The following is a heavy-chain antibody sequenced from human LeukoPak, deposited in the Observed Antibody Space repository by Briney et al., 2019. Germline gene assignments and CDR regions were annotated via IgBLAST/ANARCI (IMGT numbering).Heavy chain of an antibody. D-gene: IGHD5-12*01. Sequence: GGSLRLSCAASGFTFSNYWMTWVRQAPGKGLEWVANINQDGSKEYYMDSVKARFTISRDNAKNSLSLQMNSLRAEDTAVYYCVRDGGVSGYDLLDYWGQGTLVTVSS. CDR3: VRDGGVSGYDLLDY. CDR1: GFTFSNYW. J-gene: IGHJ4*02. V-gene: IGHV3-7*01. CDR2: INQDGSKE.